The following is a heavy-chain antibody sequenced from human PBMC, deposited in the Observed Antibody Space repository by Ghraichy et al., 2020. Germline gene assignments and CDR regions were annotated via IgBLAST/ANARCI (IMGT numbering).Heavy chain of an antibody. V-gene: IGHV3-23*01. J-gene: IGHJ6*02. Sequence: GGSLRLSCAASGFTFSTYAMSWVRQAPGKGLEWVSAISGSGGSTYYADSVKGRFTISRDNSKNTLYLQMNSLRGEDTAVYYCAKDGESAVMWGRYGMDVWGQGTTVTVSS. D-gene: IGHD2-2*01. CDR1: GFTFSTYA. CDR3: AKDGESAVMWGRYGMDV. CDR2: ISGSGGST.